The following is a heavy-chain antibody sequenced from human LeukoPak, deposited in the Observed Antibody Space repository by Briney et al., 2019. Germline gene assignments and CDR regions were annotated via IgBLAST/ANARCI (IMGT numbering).Heavy chain of an antibody. V-gene: IGHV3-30*03. J-gene: IGHJ4*02. Sequence: QSGGSLRLSCAASGFTFSSYSMNWVRQAPGKGLEWVAVISYDGSNKYYADSVKGRFTISRDNSKNTLYLQMNSLRAEDTAVYYCASPSSGYDFDYWGQGTLVTVSS. D-gene: IGHD5-12*01. CDR2: ISYDGSNK. CDR3: ASPSSGYDFDY. CDR1: GFTFSSYS.